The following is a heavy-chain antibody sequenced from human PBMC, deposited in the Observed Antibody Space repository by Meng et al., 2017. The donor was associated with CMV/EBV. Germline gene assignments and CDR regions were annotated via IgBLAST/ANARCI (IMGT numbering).Heavy chain of an antibody. V-gene: IGHV3-30-3*01. CDR1: GFTFSSYA. Sequence: GESLKISCAASGFTFSSYAMHWVRQAPGKGLEWVAVISYDGSNKYYADSVKGRFTISRDNSKNTLYLQMNSLRAEDTAVYYCARVGRRDAFDIWGQGTMVTVSS. CDR2: ISYDGSNK. J-gene: IGHJ3*02. CDR3: ARVGRRDAFDI.